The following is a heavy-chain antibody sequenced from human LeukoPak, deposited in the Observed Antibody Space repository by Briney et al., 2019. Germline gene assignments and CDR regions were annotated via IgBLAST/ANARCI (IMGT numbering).Heavy chain of an antibody. CDR3: ARDNDYVWGSYRLTVSIFDY. CDR1: GFTFSNYD. Sequence: GGSLRLSCAASGFTFSNYDMNWVRQAPGKGLEWVSYISSSGSTIYYADSAKGRFTISRDNAKNSLYLQMNSLRAEDTAVYYCARDNDYVWGSYRLTVSIFDYWGQGTLVTVSS. V-gene: IGHV3-48*03. CDR2: ISSSGSTI. J-gene: IGHJ4*02. D-gene: IGHD3-16*02.